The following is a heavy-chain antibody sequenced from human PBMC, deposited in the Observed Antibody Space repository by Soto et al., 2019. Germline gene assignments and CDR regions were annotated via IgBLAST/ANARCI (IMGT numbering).Heavy chain of an antibody. D-gene: IGHD3-16*01. J-gene: IGHJ4*02. V-gene: IGHV1-2*02. CDR1: GYTLTGYY. Sequence: QVQLVQSGAEVKKPGASVKVSCKASGYTLTGYYMHWVRQAPGQGLEWMGWLNPNSGDTKYAQKFQGRVNMTRDTSASTAYMELCRLRSDDTAVYYWTRWGARGGSYNYWGQGTLVTVSS. CDR2: LNPNSGDT. CDR3: TRWGARGGSYNY.